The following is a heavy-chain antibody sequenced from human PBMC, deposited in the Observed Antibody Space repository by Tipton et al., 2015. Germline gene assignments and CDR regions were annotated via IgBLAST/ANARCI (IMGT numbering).Heavy chain of an antibody. J-gene: IGHJ4*02. CDR2: ISYTETS. V-gene: IGHV4-61*01. Sequence: GLVKPSETLSLTCSVSGGSVTSGSYYWSWIRQPPGKGLEWIGYISYTETSHYNPSLKSRVTISVDTSKTQFSLKMSSVTASDTAVYYCARARGRHGGLFDSWGQGILVTVS. CDR1: GGSVTSGSYY. D-gene: IGHD4-23*01. CDR3: ARARGRHGGLFDS.